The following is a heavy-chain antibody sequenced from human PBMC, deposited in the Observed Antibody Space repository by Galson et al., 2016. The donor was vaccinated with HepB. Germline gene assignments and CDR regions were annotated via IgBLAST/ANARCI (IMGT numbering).Heavy chain of an antibody. J-gene: IGHJ4*02. CDR2: INPKNGGT. V-gene: IGHV1-2*06. CDR3: ARVPQRDGYNDGILDY. Sequence: SVKVSCKASGYTFSDYYIHWVRQAPGQGLQWMGRINPKNGGTNYAQKFQGRVTMTGDTSITTAYMELSSLRSEDTAVYYRARVPQRDGYNDGILDYWGQGTLVTVSS. D-gene: IGHD5-24*01. CDR1: GYTFSDYY.